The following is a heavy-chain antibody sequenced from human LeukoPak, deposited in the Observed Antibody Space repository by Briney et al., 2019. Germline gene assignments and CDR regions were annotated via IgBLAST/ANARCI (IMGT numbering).Heavy chain of an antibody. Sequence: GGSLRLSCAASGFTFSSYWMHWVRQAPGKGLVWVSCINSDGSSTSYADSVKGRFTISRDNAKNTLYLQMNSLRAEDTAVYYCARLSYYSRDVIDYWGQGTLVTVSS. D-gene: IGHD1-26*01. CDR2: INSDGSST. CDR3: ARLSYYSRDVIDY. CDR1: GFTFSSYW. J-gene: IGHJ4*02. V-gene: IGHV3-74*01.